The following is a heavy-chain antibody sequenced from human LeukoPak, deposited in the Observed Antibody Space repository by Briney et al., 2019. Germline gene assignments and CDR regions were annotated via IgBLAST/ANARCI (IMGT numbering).Heavy chain of an antibody. D-gene: IGHD2-2*01. CDR3: ARAVGTWRYCSSTSCPRRGYNWFDP. CDR2: INHSGGT. J-gene: IGHJ5*02. CDR1: GGSFSGYY. V-gene: IGHV4-34*01. Sequence: SETLSLTCAVYGGSFSGYYWSWIRQPPGKGLEWIGEINHSGGTNYNPSLKSRVTISVDTSKNQFSLKLSSVTAADTAVYYCARAVGTWRYCSSTSCPRRGYNWFDPWGQGTLVTVSS.